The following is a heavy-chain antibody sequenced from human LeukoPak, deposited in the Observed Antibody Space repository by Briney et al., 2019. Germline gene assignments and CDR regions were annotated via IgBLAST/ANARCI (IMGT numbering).Heavy chain of an antibody. CDR1: GFTFSTYI. D-gene: IGHD2-21*01. Sequence: GSLRLSCEASGFTFSTYIMNWVRQAPGKGLEWMGYIYYSGSTNYNPSLKSRVTISVDTSKNQFSLRVSSVTAADTAVYYCARHLNNCGDDCYIFDYWGQGTLVTVSS. J-gene: IGHJ4*02. CDR2: IYYSGST. CDR3: ARHLNNCGDDCYIFDY. V-gene: IGHV4-59*08.